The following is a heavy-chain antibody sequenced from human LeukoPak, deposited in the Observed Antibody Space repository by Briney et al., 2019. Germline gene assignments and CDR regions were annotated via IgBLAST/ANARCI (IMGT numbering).Heavy chain of an antibody. CDR1: GGSISSYY. J-gene: IGHJ6*02. D-gene: IGHD6-13*01. V-gene: IGHV4-59*01. CDR2: IYYSGST. Sequence: PSETLSLTCTVSGGSISSYYWSWIRQPPGKGLEWIAYIYYSGSTNHNPSLKSRVTISVDTSKNQFSLELSSVTAADTAVYYCAKDRFIAAAGYYYYYGMDVWGQGTTVTVSS. CDR3: AKDRFIAAAGYYYYYGMDV.